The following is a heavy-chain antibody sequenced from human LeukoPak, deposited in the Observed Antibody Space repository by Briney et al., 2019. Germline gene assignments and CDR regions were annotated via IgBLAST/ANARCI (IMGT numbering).Heavy chain of an antibody. Sequence: GGSLRLSCAASGLTFSDFYMSWIRQAPGKGLESVSYISGSSSNTNYADFVKGRFTISRDNAKNSLYLQMNSLRPEDTAVYYCTRHPAEGDYWGQGTLVTVSS. CDR2: ISGSSSNT. D-gene: IGHD2-15*01. CDR1: GLTFSDFY. V-gene: IGHV3-11*03. CDR3: TRHPAEGDY. J-gene: IGHJ4*02.